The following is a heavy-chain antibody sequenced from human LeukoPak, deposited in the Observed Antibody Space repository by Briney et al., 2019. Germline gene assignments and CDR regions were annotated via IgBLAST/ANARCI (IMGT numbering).Heavy chain of an antibody. CDR3: ARTLGSCTNTICYYFDY. V-gene: IGHV4-39*01. CDR1: GGSINSSSYY. Sequence: SETLSLTCTVSGGSINSSSYYWGWIRQPPGKGLEWIGNIYYSGSTYYNPSLKSRVTISVDTSKNQFSLKLSSVTAADTAVYYCARTLGSCTNTICYYFDYWGQGTLVTVSS. J-gene: IGHJ4*02. CDR2: IYYSGST. D-gene: IGHD2-8*01.